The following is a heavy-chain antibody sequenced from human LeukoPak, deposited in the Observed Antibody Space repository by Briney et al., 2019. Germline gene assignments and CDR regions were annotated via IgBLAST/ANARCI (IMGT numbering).Heavy chain of an antibody. CDR3: ARDLRYCSSTSCYYYFDY. V-gene: IGHV1-69*13. J-gene: IGHJ4*02. Sequence: ASVKVSCKASGGTFSSYAISWVRQAPGQGLGWMGWIIPIFGTANYAQKFQGRVTITADESTSTAYMELSSLRSEDTAVYYCARDLRYCSSTSCYYYFDYWGQGTLVTVSS. CDR1: GGTFSSYA. D-gene: IGHD2-2*01. CDR2: IIPIFGTA.